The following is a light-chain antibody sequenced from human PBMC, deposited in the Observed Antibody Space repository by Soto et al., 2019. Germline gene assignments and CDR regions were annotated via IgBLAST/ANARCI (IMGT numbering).Light chain of an antibody. J-gene: IGLJ1*01. CDR3: SSYAGSNNFDV. V-gene: IGLV2-8*01. Sequence: QSALTQPPSASGSPGQSVTISCTGTSSDVGGYNYVSWYQQHPGKAPKLMIYEVSKRPSGVPDRFSGSKSGNTASLTVSGLQAEDEAEYYCSSYAGSNNFDVFGAGTKVNV. CDR2: EVS. CDR1: SSDVGGYNY.